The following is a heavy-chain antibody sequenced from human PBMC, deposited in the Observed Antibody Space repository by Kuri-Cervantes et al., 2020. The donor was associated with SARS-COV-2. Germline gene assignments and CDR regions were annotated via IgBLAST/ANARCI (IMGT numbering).Heavy chain of an antibody. CDR1: GFTFSSYS. J-gene: IGHJ4*02. D-gene: IGHD2-2*02. CDR2: ISYDGKNK. V-gene: IGHV3-30*03. Sequence: GESLKISCAASGFTFSSYSMNWVRQAPGKGLEWVAFISYDGKNKKCIASGKGRFTISRDNSQNTLYLQMNSLRAEDTAVYYCARGGSPGGGYCSSTSCYTIYWGQGTLVTVSS. CDR3: ARGGSPGGGYCSSTSCYTIY.